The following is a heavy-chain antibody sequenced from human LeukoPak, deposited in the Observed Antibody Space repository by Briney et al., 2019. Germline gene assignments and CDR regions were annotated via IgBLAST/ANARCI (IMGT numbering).Heavy chain of an antibody. J-gene: IGHJ4*02. Sequence: GGSLRLSCAASGFTFSSYAISWVRQAPGKGLEWVSVVSGSGFSTFYADSVKGRFTISRDNSRNTLYLQMNSLRAEDTAVYYCAKDPSDLGGSGSNNYFDCWGQGTLVTVSS. CDR2: VSGSGFST. CDR1: GFTFSSYA. V-gene: IGHV3-23*01. CDR3: AKDPSDLGGSGSNNYFDC. D-gene: IGHD3-10*01.